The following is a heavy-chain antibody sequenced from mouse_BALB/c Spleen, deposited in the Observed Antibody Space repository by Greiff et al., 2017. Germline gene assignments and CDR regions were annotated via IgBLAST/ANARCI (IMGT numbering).Heavy chain of an antibody. CDR1: GFSFTSYC. V-gene: IGHV2-3*01. Sequence: VKVVDSGPGLVAPSQSLSLTCTVSGFSFTSYCVSWVRQPPGKGLEWLGVIWGDGSTNYHSALISRLSISKDNSKSQVFLKLNSLQTDDTATYYCAKIRSVYDGYDVDYAMDYWGQGTSVTVSA. CDR2: IWGDGST. D-gene: IGHD2-3*01. CDR3: AKIRSVYDGYDVDYAMDY. J-gene: IGHJ4*01.